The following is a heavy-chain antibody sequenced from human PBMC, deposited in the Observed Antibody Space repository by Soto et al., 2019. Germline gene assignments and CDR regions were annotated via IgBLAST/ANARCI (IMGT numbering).Heavy chain of an antibody. CDR1: GYTFTSYY. V-gene: IGHV1-46*03. CDR3: ARGTLAYCGGDCSSHAFDI. CDR2: INPSGGST. Sequence: SVKVSCKASGYTFTSYYMHWVRQAPGQGLEWMGIINPSGGSTSYAQKFQGRVTMTRDTSTSTVSMELSSLRSEDTAVYYCARGTLAYCGGDCSSHAFDIWGQGTMVTVSS. D-gene: IGHD2-21*01. J-gene: IGHJ3*02.